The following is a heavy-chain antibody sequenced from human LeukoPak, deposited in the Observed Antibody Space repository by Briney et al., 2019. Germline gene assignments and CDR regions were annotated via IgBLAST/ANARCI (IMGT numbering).Heavy chain of an antibody. CDR2: INHSGTT. J-gene: IGHJ1*01. Sequence: SETLSLTCAVYGGSFSGYYWSWIRQPPGKGLEWIGEINHSGTTNYNPSLKSRVTISVDTSKNQFSLKLSSVTAADTAVYYCARLGLYDSSGYYYVWGQGTLVTVSS. D-gene: IGHD3-22*01. CDR1: GGSFSGYY. V-gene: IGHV4-34*01. CDR3: ARLGLYDSSGYYYV.